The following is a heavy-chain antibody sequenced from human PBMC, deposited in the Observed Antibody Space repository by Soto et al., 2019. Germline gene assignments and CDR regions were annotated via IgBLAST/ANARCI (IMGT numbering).Heavy chain of an antibody. J-gene: IGHJ4*02. Sequence: GGSLRLSCAASGFTVISNYMSWVLQAPWKGLEWVSVIYSGGSTYNADSVKGRFTISRDNSKNTLYLQMNSLRAEDTAVYYCAFQGGYGGPFDYWGQGTLVTVSS. D-gene: IGHD5-12*01. V-gene: IGHV3-66*01. CDR3: AFQGGYGGPFDY. CDR2: IYSGGST. CDR1: GFTVISNY.